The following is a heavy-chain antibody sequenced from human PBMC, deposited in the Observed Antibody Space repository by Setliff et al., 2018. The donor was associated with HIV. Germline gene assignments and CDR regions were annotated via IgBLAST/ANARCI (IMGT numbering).Heavy chain of an antibody. Sequence: SETLSLTCTVPGGSISSSSYYWGWIRQPPGKGLEWIGSIYYSGSTYYNPSLKSRVTISVDTSKNQFSLKLSSVTAADTAVYYCARLRIAAKNYFGYWGQGTLVTVSS. CDR3: ARLRIAAKNYFGY. J-gene: IGHJ4*02. CDR2: IYYSGST. V-gene: IGHV4-39*01. CDR1: GGSISSSSYY. D-gene: IGHD6-25*01.